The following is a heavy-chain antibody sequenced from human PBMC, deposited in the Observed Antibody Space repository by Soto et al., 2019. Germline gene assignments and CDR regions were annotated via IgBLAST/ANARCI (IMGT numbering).Heavy chain of an antibody. CDR2: IYYSGIT. CDR3: ARGLITGSHYSGGWYYFDS. J-gene: IGHJ4*02. D-gene: IGHD6-19*01. Sequence: PSETLSLTCAVSGGSIISSSYYWGWIRQPPGKGLEWIGSIYYSGITYYNPPLKSRVTILVDTSNSQFSLELSSVTAADTAVYYCARGLITGSHYSGGWYYFDSWGQGTQVTVSS. CDR1: GGSIISSSYY. V-gene: IGHV4-39*07.